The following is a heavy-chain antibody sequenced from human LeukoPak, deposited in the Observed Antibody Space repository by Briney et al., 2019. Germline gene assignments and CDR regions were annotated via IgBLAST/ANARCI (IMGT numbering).Heavy chain of an antibody. CDR1: GFTVSSNY. CDR3: TRGGSGSYPERFYLDY. J-gene: IGHJ4*02. V-gene: IGHV3-66*01. D-gene: IGHD3-10*01. Sequence: PGGSLRLSCAASGFTVSSNYMSWVRQAPGKGLEWISFIYSGGSTYHADSVKGRFTISRDNSENTLYLQMNSLRAEDTAVYYCTRGGSGSYPERFYLDYWGQGTLVTVSS. CDR2: IYSGGST.